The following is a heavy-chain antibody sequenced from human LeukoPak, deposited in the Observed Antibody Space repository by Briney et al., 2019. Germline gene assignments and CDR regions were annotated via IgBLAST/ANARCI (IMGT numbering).Heavy chain of an antibody. J-gene: IGHJ4*02. CDR3: ARDVFGAYSSGWYYFDY. V-gene: IGHV4-61*02. CDR2: IYTSGST. Sequence: SETLSLTCTVSGGSISSGSYYWSWIRQPAGKGLEWIGRIYTSGSTNYNPSLKSRVTISVDTSKNQFSLKLSSVTAADTAVYYCARDVFGAYSSGWYYFDYWGQGTLVTVSS. D-gene: IGHD6-19*01. CDR1: GGSISSGSYY.